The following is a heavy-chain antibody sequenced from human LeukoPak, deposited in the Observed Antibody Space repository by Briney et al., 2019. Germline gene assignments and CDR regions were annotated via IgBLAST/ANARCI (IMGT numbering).Heavy chain of an antibody. V-gene: IGHV4-34*01. D-gene: IGHD3-3*01. Sequence: PQTLSLTCAVYGGSFSGYYWSWIRQPPGKGLEWIGEIYHSGSTKYNPSLKSRVTISVDTSNNQFSLRLSSVTAADTAVYYCAGAVPIWSGRFYYMDVWGKGATVTVSS. J-gene: IGHJ6*03. CDR1: GGSFSGYY. CDR3: AGAVPIWSGRFYYMDV. CDR2: IYHSGST.